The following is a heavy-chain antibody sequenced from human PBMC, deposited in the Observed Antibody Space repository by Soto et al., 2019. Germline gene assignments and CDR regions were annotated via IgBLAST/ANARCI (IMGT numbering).Heavy chain of an antibody. CDR3: ARGQDRSKGGDN. Sequence: GASVKVSCKAIGYSFTSHYMHWVRQAPGQGLEWMGGIIPIFGTANYAQKFQGRVTITADESTSTAYMELSSLRSEDTAVYFCARGQDRSKGGDNWGQGALVTVSS. D-gene: IGHD3-22*01. V-gene: IGHV1-69*13. CDR1: GYSFTSHY. CDR2: IIPIFGTA. J-gene: IGHJ4*02.